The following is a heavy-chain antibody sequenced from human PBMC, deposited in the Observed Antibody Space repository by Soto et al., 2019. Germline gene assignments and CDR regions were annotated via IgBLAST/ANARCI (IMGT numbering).Heavy chain of an antibody. D-gene: IGHD3-10*01. Sequence: EVQLLESGGGLVQPGGSLRLSCVASGFTFSNYAMTWVRQAPGKGLEWVSSVSGSGGTTYYADSVKGRFTISRANXKXXLYLQMNSLRAEDTAVYYCAKDSGSGTYYLYYFDNWGQGTLVTVSS. CDR1: GFTFSNYA. CDR3: AKDSGSGTYYLYYFDN. CDR2: VSGSGGTT. V-gene: IGHV3-23*01. J-gene: IGHJ4*02.